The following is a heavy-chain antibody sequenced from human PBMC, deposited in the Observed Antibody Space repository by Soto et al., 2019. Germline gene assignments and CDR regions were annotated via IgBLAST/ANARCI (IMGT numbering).Heavy chain of an antibody. Sequence: QVTLKESGPVLVKPTETLTLTCTVSGFSLSNARMGVSWIRQPPGKALEWLAHIFSNDEKSYSTSLKSRLTISKDTSKSQVVLTMTNMDPVATATYYCARWSSSSYYYYYGMDVWGQGTTVTVSS. D-gene: IGHD6-13*01. J-gene: IGHJ6*02. V-gene: IGHV2-26*01. CDR2: IFSNDEK. CDR3: ARWSSSSYYYYYGMDV. CDR1: GFSLSNARMG.